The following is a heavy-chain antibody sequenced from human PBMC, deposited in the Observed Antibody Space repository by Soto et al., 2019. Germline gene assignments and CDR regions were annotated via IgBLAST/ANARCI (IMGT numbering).Heavy chain of an antibody. CDR3: ARDSSSSWALDY. CDR1: GFTFSSYG. D-gene: IGHD1-26*01. V-gene: IGHV3-33*01. Sequence: QVQLVESGGGVVQPGRSLRLSCAASGFTFSSYGMHWVRQAPGKGLEWVAVIWYDGSNKYYADSVKGRFTISRDNSKNTLYLQMNSLRAEDTAVYYCARDSSSSWALDYWGQGTLVTVSS. J-gene: IGHJ4*02. CDR2: IWYDGSNK.